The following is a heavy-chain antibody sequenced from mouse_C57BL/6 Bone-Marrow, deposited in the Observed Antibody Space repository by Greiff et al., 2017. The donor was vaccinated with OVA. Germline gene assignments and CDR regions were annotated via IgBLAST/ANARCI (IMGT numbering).Heavy chain of an antibody. J-gene: IGHJ2*01. D-gene: IGHD2-4*01. Sequence: QVQLQQPGAELVKPGASVKLSCKASGYTFTSYWMQWVKQRPGQGLEWIGEIDPSDSYTNYNQKFKGKATLTVDTSSSTAYMQLSSLTSEDSAVYFCARRDYDYSDYWGQGTTLTVSS. V-gene: IGHV1-50*01. CDR3: ARRDYDYSDY. CDR2: IDPSDSYT. CDR1: GYTFTSYW.